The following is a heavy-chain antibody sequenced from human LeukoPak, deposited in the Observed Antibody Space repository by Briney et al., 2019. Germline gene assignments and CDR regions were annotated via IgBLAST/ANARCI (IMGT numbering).Heavy chain of an antibody. Sequence: GGSLRLSCAASGFTFSSYAMSWARQAPGKGLEWVSYISSSGSTIYYADSVKGRFTISRDNAKNSLYLQMNSLRAEDTAVYYCARDPNTAMVTGDFDYWGQGTLVTVSS. CDR1: GFTFSSYA. CDR3: ARDPNTAMVTGDFDY. J-gene: IGHJ4*02. D-gene: IGHD5-18*01. CDR2: ISSSGSTI. V-gene: IGHV3-48*03.